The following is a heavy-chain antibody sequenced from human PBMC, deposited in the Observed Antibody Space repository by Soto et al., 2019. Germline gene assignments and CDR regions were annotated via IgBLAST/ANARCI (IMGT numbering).Heavy chain of an antibody. CDR3: ARHPYSAAIVY. J-gene: IGHJ4*02. CDR1: GFSFGASW. D-gene: IGHD2-15*01. CDR2: IKQDGSEI. Sequence: GGSLRLSCAASGFSFGASWMAWVRQAPGKGLEWVADIKQDGSEINYVDSVKGRVTISRDNAKNPLYLQMDSLTTQVTAVYYCARHPYSAAIVYWGLATLVTVSS. V-gene: IGHV3-7*01.